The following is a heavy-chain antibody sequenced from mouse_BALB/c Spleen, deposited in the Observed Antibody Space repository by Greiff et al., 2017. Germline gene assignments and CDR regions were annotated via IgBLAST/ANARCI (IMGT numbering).Heavy chain of an antibody. CDR2: INPSTGYT. J-gene: IGHJ2*01. CDR1: GYTFTSYW. CDR3: ARKRSPGYYFDY. Sequence: QVQLQQSGAELVRSGASVKMSCKASGYTFTSYWMHWVKQRPGQGLEWIGYINPSTGYTEYNQKFKDKATLTADKSSSTAYMQLSSLTSEDSAVYYCARKRSPGYYFDYWGQGTTLTVSS. V-gene: IGHV1S26*01. D-gene: IGHD6-2*01.